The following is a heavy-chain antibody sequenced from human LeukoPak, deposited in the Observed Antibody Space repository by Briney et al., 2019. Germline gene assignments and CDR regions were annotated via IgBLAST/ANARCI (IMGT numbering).Heavy chain of an antibody. CDR1: GGSISSSRYY. J-gene: IGHJ4*02. D-gene: IGHD6-19*01. Sequence: SETLSLTCTVSGGSISSSRYYWGWIRQPPGKGLEWIGSIYYSGSTYYNPSLKSRVTISVDTSRNQFSLKLSSVTGADTAVYYCARRERYSSGWSFDYWGQGTLVTVSS. V-gene: IGHV4-39*01. CDR3: ARRERYSSGWSFDY. CDR2: IYYSGST.